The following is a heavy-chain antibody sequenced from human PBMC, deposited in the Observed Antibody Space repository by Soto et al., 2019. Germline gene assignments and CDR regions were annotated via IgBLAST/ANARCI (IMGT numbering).Heavy chain of an antibody. CDR2: ISGSGGSS. Sequence: EVQLLESGGGLVQPGGSLRLSCAASGFTFSSYAMSWVRQAPGKGLEWVSAISGSGGSSYYADSVKGRFTISRDNSKNTLYLQMNSLRAEDTAVYYCAKDSIGRDGYNVNWGQGTLVTVSS. CDR1: GFTFSSYA. D-gene: IGHD5-12*01. J-gene: IGHJ4*02. V-gene: IGHV3-23*01. CDR3: AKDSIGRDGYNVN.